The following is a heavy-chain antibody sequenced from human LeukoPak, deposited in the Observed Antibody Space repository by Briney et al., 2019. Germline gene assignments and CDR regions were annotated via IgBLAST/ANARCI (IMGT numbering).Heavy chain of an antibody. V-gene: IGHV3-21*01. CDR3: VRDWYSSSWYY. CDR1: GFTFSCYS. Sequence: GGSLRLFYAASGFTFSCYSMNWVRQAPGKGLEWVSSISSSSSYIYYADSVKGRFTISRDNAKNSLYLQMNSLRAADTAVYYCVRDWYSSSWYYWGQGTLVTVSS. CDR2: ISSSSSYI. D-gene: IGHD6-13*01. J-gene: IGHJ4*02.